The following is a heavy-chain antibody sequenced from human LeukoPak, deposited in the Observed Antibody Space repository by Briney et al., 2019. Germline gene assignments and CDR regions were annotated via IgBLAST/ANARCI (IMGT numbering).Heavy chain of an antibody. CDR2: ISYDGSNK. Sequence: GGSLRLSCAASGFTFSSYAMHWVRQAPGKGLEWVAVISYDGSNKYYADSVKGRFTISRDNSKNTLYLQMNSLRAEDTAVYYCARGLDSSSSKWFDPWGQGTLVTVSS. V-gene: IGHV3-30-3*01. CDR3: ARGLDSSSSKWFDP. D-gene: IGHD6-6*01. J-gene: IGHJ5*02. CDR1: GFTFSSYA.